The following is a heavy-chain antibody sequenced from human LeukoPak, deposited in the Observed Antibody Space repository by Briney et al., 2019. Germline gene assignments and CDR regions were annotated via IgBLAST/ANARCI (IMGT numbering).Heavy chain of an antibody. CDR3: AGYIIFGVVTVDY. CDR2: VNHGGSI. J-gene: IGHJ4*02. Sequence: SETLSLTCAVYGGSFSGYYWSWIRQPPGKGLEWIGEVNHGGSINYSPSLKSRVTISADTSKNQFSLKLNSVTAADTAMYFCAGYIIFGVVTVDYWGQGTLVTVSS. CDR1: GGSFSGYY. V-gene: IGHV4-34*01. D-gene: IGHD3-3*01.